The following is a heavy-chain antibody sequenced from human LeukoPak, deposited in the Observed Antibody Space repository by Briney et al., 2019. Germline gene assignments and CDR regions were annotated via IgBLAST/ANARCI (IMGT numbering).Heavy chain of an antibody. Sequence: SETLSLTCTVSGGSVSSGSYYWSWIRQPPGKGLEWIGYIYYSGSTNYNPSLKSRVTISVDTSKNQFSLKLSSVTAADTAVYYCARFRRDYGDRIFDYWAWEPWSPSPQ. V-gene: IGHV4-61*01. D-gene: IGHD4-17*01. CDR1: GGSVSSGSYY. CDR2: IYYSGST. CDR3: ARFRRDYGDRIFDY. J-gene: IGHJ4*02.